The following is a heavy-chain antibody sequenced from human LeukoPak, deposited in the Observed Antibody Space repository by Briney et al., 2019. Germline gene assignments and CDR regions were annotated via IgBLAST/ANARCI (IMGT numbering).Heavy chain of an antibody. CDR3: ARRVGSGYEFDY. Sequence: GDSLKISCKVSGYSFTNYWIAWVRQMPGKGLEWMGIIYPGGSDTRYSPSFQGQVTISADKSISTAYLQWSSLKASDTAMYYCARRVGSGYEFDYWGQGTLVTVSS. J-gene: IGHJ4*02. D-gene: IGHD3-22*01. CDR2: IYPGGSDT. V-gene: IGHV5-51*01. CDR1: GYSFTNYW.